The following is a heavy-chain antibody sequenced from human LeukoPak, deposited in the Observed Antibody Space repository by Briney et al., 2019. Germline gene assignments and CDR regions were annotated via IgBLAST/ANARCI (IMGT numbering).Heavy chain of an antibody. V-gene: IGHV3-74*01. CDR3: ATVIAVAASFDY. CDR2: INSDGSGT. D-gene: IGHD6-19*01. CDR1: GFTFSRSW. J-gene: IGHJ4*02. Sequence: PGGSLRLSCAASGFTFSRSWMHWLRQAPGKGLVWVSHINSDGSGTSYADSVKGRFTISRDNAKNTLYLQMSSLRAEDTAVYYCATVIAVAASFDYWGQGTLVTVSS.